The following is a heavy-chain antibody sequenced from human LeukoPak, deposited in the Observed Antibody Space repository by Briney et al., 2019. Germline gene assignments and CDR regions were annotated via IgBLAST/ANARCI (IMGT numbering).Heavy chain of an antibody. Sequence: GGSLRLSCAASGFTFSNYGMYWVRQAPGTGLEWVAVLSYDGTNKYYADSVKGRFSISRDSSKNTLHLQMNSLKAEDTAVYYCARGLIVVPATPLDYFYGMDVWGQGTAVTVSS. V-gene: IGHV3-30*03. CDR3: ARGLIVVPATPLDYFYGMDV. D-gene: IGHD2-2*01. J-gene: IGHJ6*02. CDR1: GFTFSNYG. CDR2: LSYDGTNK.